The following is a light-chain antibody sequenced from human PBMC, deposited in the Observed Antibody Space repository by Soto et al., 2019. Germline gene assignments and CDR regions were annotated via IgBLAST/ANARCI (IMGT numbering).Light chain of an antibody. CDR3: QHYGGPLT. CDR2: AAS. V-gene: IGKV3-20*01. Sequence: EIVLTQSPGTLSLSPGERATLSCRASQSVGSSYLAWYQQKPGQAPRLLIYAASSRATGIPDTFSGGGSGTDFTLTISRLEPEDFAVYHCQHYGGPLTFGGGTKVDIK. J-gene: IGKJ4*01. CDR1: QSVGSSY.